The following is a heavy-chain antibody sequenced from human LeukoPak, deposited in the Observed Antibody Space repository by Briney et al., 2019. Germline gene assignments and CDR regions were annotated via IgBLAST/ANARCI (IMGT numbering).Heavy chain of an antibody. CDR1: GGSISSSSYY. CDR3: VASSRGGGAFDI. J-gene: IGHJ3*02. Sequence: SETLSLTCTVSGGSISSSSYYWGWIRQPPGKGLEWIGSIYYSGSTYYNPSLKSRVTISVDTSKNQFSLKLSSVTAADTAVYYCVASSRGGGAFDIWGQGTMVTVSS. CDR2: IYYSGST. D-gene: IGHD3-10*01. V-gene: IGHV4-39*07.